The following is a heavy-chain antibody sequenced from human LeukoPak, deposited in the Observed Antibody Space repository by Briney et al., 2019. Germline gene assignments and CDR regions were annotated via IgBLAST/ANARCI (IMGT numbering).Heavy chain of an antibody. CDR3: ARGAYYDSSGPIDY. CDR2: IWYDGSNS. V-gene: IGHV3-33*01. CDR1: GFTVRTDY. D-gene: IGHD3-22*01. J-gene: IGHJ4*02. Sequence: AGSLTLSFAASGFTVRTDYMHWVRQAPGTGLESPAIIWYDGSNSYYADSVKGRFTISRDNSKKTLYLQMNSLRAGDTAVYYCARGAYYDSSGPIDYWGQGTLVTVSS.